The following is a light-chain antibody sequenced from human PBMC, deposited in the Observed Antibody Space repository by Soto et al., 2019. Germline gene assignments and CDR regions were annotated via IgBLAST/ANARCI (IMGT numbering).Light chain of an antibody. V-gene: IGLV2-11*01. J-gene: IGLJ2*01. CDR2: DVS. CDR3: CAYAGSYTLV. CDR1: SSYVGGYNY. Sequence: QSALTQPRSVSGSPGQSVTISCTGTSSYVGGYNYVSWYQQHPGKAPKLMIYDVSKRPSGVPDRFSGSKSGNTASLTISGLQAEDEADYYGCAYAGSYTLVFGGGTKLPVL.